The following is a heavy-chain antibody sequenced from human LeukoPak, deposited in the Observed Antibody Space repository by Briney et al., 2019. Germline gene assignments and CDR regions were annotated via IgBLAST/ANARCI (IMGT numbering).Heavy chain of an antibody. Sequence: EASVKVSCKASGGTFSSYASSWVRQAPGQGLEWMGGIIPIFGTANYAQKFQGRVTITADKSTSTAYMELSSLRSEDTAVYYCASLQGGYCSSTSCPEIDYWGQGTLDTVSS. V-gene: IGHV1-69*06. J-gene: IGHJ4*02. CDR1: GGTFSSYA. CDR2: IIPIFGTA. D-gene: IGHD2-2*01. CDR3: ASLQGGYCSSTSCPEIDY.